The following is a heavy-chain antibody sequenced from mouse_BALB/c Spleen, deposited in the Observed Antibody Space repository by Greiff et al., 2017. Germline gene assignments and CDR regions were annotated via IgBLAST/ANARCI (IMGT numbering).Heavy chain of an antibody. CDR1: GFSLTSYG. Sequence: VQLQESGPGLVAPSQSLSITCTVSGFSLTSYGVHWVRQSPGKGLEWLGVIWSGGSTDYNAAFISRLSISKDNSKSQVFFKMNSLQADDTAIYYCARNWNYYDYDYYYAMDYWGQGTSVTVSS. CDR3: ARNWNYYDYDYYYAMDY. J-gene: IGHJ4*01. CDR2: IWSGGST. D-gene: IGHD2-4*01. V-gene: IGHV2-4-1*01.